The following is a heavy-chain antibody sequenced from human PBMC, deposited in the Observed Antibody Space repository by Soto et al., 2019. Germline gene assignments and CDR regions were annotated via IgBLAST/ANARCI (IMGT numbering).Heavy chain of an antibody. CDR3: AKVIGPVGATIFDFDWFDP. D-gene: IGHD1-26*01. V-gene: IGHV3-23*01. CDR2: ISGSGGST. CDR1: GFTFSSYA. J-gene: IGHJ5*02. Sequence: GGSLRLSCAASGFTFSSYAMSWVRQAPGKGLEWVSAISGSGGSTYYADSVKGRFTISRDNSKNTLYPQMNSLRAEDTAVYYCAKVIGPVGATIFDFDWFDPWGQGTLVTVSS.